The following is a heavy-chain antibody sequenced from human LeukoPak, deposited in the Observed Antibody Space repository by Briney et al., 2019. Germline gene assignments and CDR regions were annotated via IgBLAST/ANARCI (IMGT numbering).Heavy chain of an antibody. V-gene: IGHV3-23*01. CDR1: GFTFSSYA. CDR3: AIMHGYYDGSGFWVQ. J-gene: IGHJ4*02. CDR2: ISGSGGST. D-gene: IGHD3-22*01. Sequence: PGGSLRLSCAASGFTFSSYAISWVRQAPGKGLEWVSAISGSGGSTYYADSVKGRFTISRDNSKNTLYLQMNSLRAEDTGVYYCAIMHGYYDGSGFWVQWGQGTLVTVSS.